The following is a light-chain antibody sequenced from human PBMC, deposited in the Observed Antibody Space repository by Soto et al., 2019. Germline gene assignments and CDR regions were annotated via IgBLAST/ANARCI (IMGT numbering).Light chain of an antibody. Sequence: IVMTQSPATLSVSPGERATLSCRAGQTIYSNVAWYQQRPGQAPRLLIYRASNRATGISARFSGSGSGTDFTLTISSLEPEDFAVYYCQQRSNWPITFGQGTRLEIK. J-gene: IGKJ5*01. CDR3: QQRSNWPIT. CDR2: RAS. V-gene: IGKV3-11*01. CDR1: QTIYSN.